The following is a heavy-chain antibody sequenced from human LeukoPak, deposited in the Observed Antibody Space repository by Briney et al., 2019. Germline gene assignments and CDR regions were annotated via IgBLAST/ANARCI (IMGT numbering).Heavy chain of an antibody. Sequence: GGSLRLSCAASGFTFSSYWMHWVRQAPGKGLVWVSRINTDGSSTTYADSMKGRFTISRDNAKNTLYLQMNSLSAEDTAVYYCARGYSSSYRIDYWGQGTLVTVSS. J-gene: IGHJ4*02. CDR1: GFTFSSYW. CDR3: ARGYSSSYRIDY. D-gene: IGHD6-6*01. V-gene: IGHV3-74*01. CDR2: INTDGSST.